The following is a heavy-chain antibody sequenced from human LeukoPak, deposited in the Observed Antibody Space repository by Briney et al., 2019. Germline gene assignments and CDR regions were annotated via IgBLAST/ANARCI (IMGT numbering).Heavy chain of an antibody. Sequence: GGSLRLSCAASGFTFSNYGMHWVRQAPGKGLEWVAFMQYDGSDKFFADSVKGRFTISRDNSKNTLYLQMNSLRAEDTAVYYCARDVDSYYDILTGTIDYWGQGTLVAVSS. V-gene: IGHV3-30*02. CDR1: GFTFSNYG. J-gene: IGHJ4*02. CDR3: ARDVDSYYDILTGTIDY. D-gene: IGHD3-9*01. CDR2: MQYDGSDK.